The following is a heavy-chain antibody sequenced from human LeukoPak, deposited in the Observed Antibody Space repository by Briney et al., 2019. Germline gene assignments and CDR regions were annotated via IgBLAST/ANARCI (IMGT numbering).Heavy chain of an antibody. J-gene: IGHJ6*03. CDR3: ARGHASGSYYTHYMDV. D-gene: IGHD3-10*01. Sequence: PGGTLRLSCVASGFTFSRHGLNWVRQAPGKGLEWVSGISPGGDITYYADSVKGRFTISRDNAKNTLYLQMNSLRAEDTAVYYCARGHASGSYYTHYMDVWGKGTTVTVSS. V-gene: IGHV3-23*01. CDR1: GFTFSRHG. CDR2: ISPGGDIT.